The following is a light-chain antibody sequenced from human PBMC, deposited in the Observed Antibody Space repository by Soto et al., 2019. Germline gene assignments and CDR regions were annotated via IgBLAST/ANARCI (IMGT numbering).Light chain of an antibody. CDR3: QQYYNWPRT. CDR1: QSISSW. J-gene: IGKJ1*01. Sequence: PSTLSASVGDRVTLTCRASQSISSWLAWFQQKPGKAPKLLIYKASSLESGVPARISGSGSGTEFTLTISSLRSEDFAVYFCQQYYNWPRTFGQGTKVDIK. V-gene: IGKV1-5*03. CDR2: KAS.